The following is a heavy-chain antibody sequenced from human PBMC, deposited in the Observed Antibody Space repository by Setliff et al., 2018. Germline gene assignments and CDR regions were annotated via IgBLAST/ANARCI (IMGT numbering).Heavy chain of an antibody. CDR3: ARGGVLGTGDFDY. D-gene: IGHD3-16*01. Sequence: SETLSLTCTVSGDSMSGASIWSWIRQPPGKGLEFMGYVCPNGATKYDPSLKSRLTISVDTSKNQVSMKMNLVTAADTAVYYCARGGVLGTGDFDYWGQGTLVTVSS. V-gene: IGHV4-59*01. J-gene: IGHJ4*02. CDR2: VCPNGAT. CDR1: GDSMSGAS.